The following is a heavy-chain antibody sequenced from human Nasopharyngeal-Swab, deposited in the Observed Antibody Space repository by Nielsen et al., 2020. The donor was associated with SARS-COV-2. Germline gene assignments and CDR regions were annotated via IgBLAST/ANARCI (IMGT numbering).Heavy chain of an antibody. CDR1: GGSISSYY. CDR3: ASVYYDSSGYYYWFDP. J-gene: IGHJ5*02. CDR2: IHYSGST. Sequence: SETLSLTCTVSGGSISSYYWSWIRQPPGKGPEGIGYIHYSGSTNYNPSLKSRVTISIDTSKNQFSLKLSSVTAADTAVYYCASVYYDSSGYYYWFDPWGQGTLVTVSS. D-gene: IGHD3-22*01. V-gene: IGHV4-59*01.